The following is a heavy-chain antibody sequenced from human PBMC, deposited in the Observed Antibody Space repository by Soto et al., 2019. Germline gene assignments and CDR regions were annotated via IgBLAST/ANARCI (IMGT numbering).Heavy chain of an antibody. Sequence: GGSLRLSCAASGFTFSSYWMHWVRQAPGKGLVWVSRINSDGSSTSYADSVKGRFTISRDNAKNTLYLQMNSLRAEDTAVYYCASTLWEELMVYAEDAFDIWGQGTMVTVSS. CDR1: GFTFSSYW. CDR3: ASTLWEELMVYAEDAFDI. CDR2: INSDGSST. J-gene: IGHJ3*02. V-gene: IGHV3-74*01. D-gene: IGHD2-8*01.